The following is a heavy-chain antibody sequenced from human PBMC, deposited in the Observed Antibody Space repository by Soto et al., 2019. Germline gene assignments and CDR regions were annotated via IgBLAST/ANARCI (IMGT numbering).Heavy chain of an antibody. D-gene: IGHD3-10*01. CDR1: GDSVSSNTAT. CDR2: TYYRSKWFI. CDR3: ARGLPITSTSEDFCF. V-gene: IGHV6-1*01. Sequence: SQTLSLTCAISGDSVSSNTATWNWIRQSPSRGLEWLGRTYYRSKWFIEYAVSVKSRITINPDTSKNQFSLQLNSVTPEDTAVYYCARGLPITSTSEDFCFWDERVLFTVSS. J-gene: IGHJ4*02.